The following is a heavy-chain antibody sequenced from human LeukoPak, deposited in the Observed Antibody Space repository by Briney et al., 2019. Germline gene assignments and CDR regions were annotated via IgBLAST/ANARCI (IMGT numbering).Heavy chain of an antibody. CDR3: ARVEAGLLDAFDL. CDR1: GGSINNYY. Sequence: SETLSFTCTVSGGSINNYYWSWIRQPPGKGLEWIGYIYYSGSTNYNPSLKSRVTISVDTSKNQFSLKLRSVTAADTAVYYCARVEAGLLDAFDLWGQGTMVTVSS. V-gene: IGHV4-59*01. D-gene: IGHD2-21*01. J-gene: IGHJ3*01. CDR2: IYYSGST.